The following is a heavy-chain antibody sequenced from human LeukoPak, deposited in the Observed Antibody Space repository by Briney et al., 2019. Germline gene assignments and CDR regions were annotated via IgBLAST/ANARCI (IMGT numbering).Heavy chain of an antibody. V-gene: IGHV4-34*01. CDR1: GGSFSGYY. CDR3: ARYYYDSSGYYEDY. D-gene: IGHD3-22*01. CDR2: INHSGST. Sequence: PSETLSLTCAVYGGSFSGYYWSWIRQPPGKGLEWIGEINHSGSTNYNPSLKSRVTISVDTSKNQFSLKLSSVTAADTAVYYCARYYYDSSGYYEDYWGQGTLVTVSS. J-gene: IGHJ4*02.